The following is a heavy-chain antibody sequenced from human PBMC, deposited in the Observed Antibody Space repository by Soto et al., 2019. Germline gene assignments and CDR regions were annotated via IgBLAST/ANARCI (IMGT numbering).Heavy chain of an antibody. V-gene: IGHV3-33*01. CDR1: GFTFSSYG. D-gene: IGHD4-17*01. CDR2: IWYDGSNK. CDR3: ARTYGDLNFDY. Sequence: GGSLRLSCAASGFTFSSYGMHWVRQAPGKGLEWVAVIWYDGSNKYYADSVKGRFTISRDNSKNTLYLQMNSLRAEDTAVYYCARTYGDLNFDYWGQGTLVTVSS. J-gene: IGHJ4*02.